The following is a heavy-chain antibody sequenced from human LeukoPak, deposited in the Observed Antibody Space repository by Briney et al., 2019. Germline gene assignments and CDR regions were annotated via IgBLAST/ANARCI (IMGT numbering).Heavy chain of an antibody. V-gene: IGHV3-21*04. Sequence: PGGSLRLSCAASGFTFSSYAMNWVRQAPGKGLEWVSSISSTKRLEWVSSISSSSSYIYYADSVKGRFTISRDNAKNSLYLQMNSLRAEDTALYYCAREISISIAARGGFDYWGQGTLVTVSS. D-gene: IGHD6-6*01. J-gene: IGHJ4*02. CDR3: AREISISIAARGGFDY. CDR1: GFTFSSYA. CDR2: ISSSSSYI.